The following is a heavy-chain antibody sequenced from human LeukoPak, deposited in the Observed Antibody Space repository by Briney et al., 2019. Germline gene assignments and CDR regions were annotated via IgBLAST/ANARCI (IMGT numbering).Heavy chain of an antibody. V-gene: IGHV4-61*01. CDR2: IYYSGSA. D-gene: IGHD3-10*01. CDR1: GGSISSGSYY. Sequence: SETLSLTCTVSGGSISSGSYYWSWIRQPPGKGLEWIGYIYYSGSANYNPSLKSRVTISVDTSKNQFSLKLSSVTAADTAVYYCARNYYGSGSWFDPWGQGTLVTVSS. J-gene: IGHJ5*02. CDR3: ARNYYGSGSWFDP.